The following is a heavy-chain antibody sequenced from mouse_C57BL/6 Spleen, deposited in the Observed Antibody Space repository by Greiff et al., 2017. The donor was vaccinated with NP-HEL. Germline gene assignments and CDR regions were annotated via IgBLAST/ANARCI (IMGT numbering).Heavy chain of an antibody. CDR1: GYAFTNYL. CDR3: ARRTTVVPSWYFDV. CDR2: INPGSGGT. D-gene: IGHD1-1*01. Sequence: QVQLQQSGAELVRPGTSVKVSCKASGYAFTNYLIEWVKQRPGQGLEWIGVINPGSGGTNYNEKFKGKATLTADKSSSTAYMQLSSLTSEDSAVYFCARRTTVVPSWYFDVWGTGTTVTVSS. V-gene: IGHV1-54*01. J-gene: IGHJ1*03.